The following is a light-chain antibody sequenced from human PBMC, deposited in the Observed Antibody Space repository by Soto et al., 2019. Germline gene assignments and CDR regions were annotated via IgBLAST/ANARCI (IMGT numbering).Light chain of an antibody. CDR3: QKYGSAPRT. V-gene: IGKV3-20*01. CDR2: GAS. CDR1: QSFSSSY. J-gene: IGKJ1*01. Sequence: EIVLTQSPGTLSLSPGERATLSCRCSQSFSSSYLAWYQQNPGKAPRLLTYGASSRPTGTPDRLSGSGSGTDFTLTISRLEPEDFEVYYCQKYGSAPRTFGKGPRWIS.